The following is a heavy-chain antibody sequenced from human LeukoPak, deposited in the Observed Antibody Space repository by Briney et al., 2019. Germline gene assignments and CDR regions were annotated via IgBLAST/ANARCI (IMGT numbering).Heavy chain of an antibody. Sequence: PSETLSLTCTVSGGSITSYYWAWIRQPPGKGLEYIGYSYYTGSTNSNPSLKSRVTISLDMSKNQFSLKLNSVTAADTAMYYCASSYFYDGPRYFDYWGLGTLVTVSS. CDR2: SYYTGST. CDR3: ASSYFYDGPRYFDY. D-gene: IGHD3-22*01. J-gene: IGHJ4*02. CDR1: GGSITSYY. V-gene: IGHV4-59*08.